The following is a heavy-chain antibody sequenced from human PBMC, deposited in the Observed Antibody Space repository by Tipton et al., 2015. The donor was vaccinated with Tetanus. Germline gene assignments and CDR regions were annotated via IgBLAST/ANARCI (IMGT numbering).Heavy chain of an antibody. CDR2: ISSTSRYI. V-gene: IGHV3-21*01. D-gene: IGHD6-25*01. CDR3: VSGSALDY. CDR1: GFIFSDYY. J-gene: IGHJ4*02. Sequence: SLRLSCAASGFIFSDYYMNWVRQAPGRGLEWVSSISSTSRYIYYADSVKGRFTISRDNAKSSLFLQMNNLRADDTALYYCVSGSALDYWGQGTLISVSS.